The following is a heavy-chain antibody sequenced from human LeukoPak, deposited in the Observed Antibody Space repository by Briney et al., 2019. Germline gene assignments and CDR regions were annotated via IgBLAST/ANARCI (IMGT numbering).Heavy chain of an antibody. V-gene: IGHV3-74*01. J-gene: IGHJ3*02. CDR1: GFTFSSYW. Sequence: PGGSLRLSCAASGFTFSSYWMHWVRQAPGKGLVWVSRINSDGSSTSYADSVKGRFTISRDNAKNTLYLQMNSLRAEDTAVYYCAKEYSSGWHDAFDIWGQGTMVTVSS. D-gene: IGHD6-19*01. CDR2: INSDGSST. CDR3: AKEYSSGWHDAFDI.